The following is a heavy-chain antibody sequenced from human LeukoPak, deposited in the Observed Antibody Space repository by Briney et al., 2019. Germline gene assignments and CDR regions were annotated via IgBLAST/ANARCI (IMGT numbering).Heavy chain of an antibody. D-gene: IGHD3-22*01. CDR1: GGSISSYY. Sequence: SETLSLTCTVSGGSISSYYWRWIRQPPGKGLEWIGYIYYSGSTNYNPSLKSRVTISVDTSKNQFSLKLSSVTAADTAVYYCARVMYYYDSSGYGYWYFDLWGRGTLVTVSS. J-gene: IGHJ2*01. CDR3: ARVMYYYDSSGYGYWYFDL. CDR2: IYYSGST. V-gene: IGHV4-59*01.